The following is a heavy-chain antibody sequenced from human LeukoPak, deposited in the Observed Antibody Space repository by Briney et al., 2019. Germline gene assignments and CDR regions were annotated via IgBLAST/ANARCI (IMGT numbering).Heavy chain of an antibody. Sequence: GGSLRLSCAASGFTFSSYAMHWVRQAPGKGLEYVSAISSNGGSTYYANSMKGRFTISRDNSKNTLYLQMGSLRAEDMAVYYRARTIYDILTGLDYWGQGTLVTVSS. CDR2: ISSNGGST. D-gene: IGHD3-9*01. CDR1: GFTFSSYA. J-gene: IGHJ4*02. CDR3: ARTIYDILTGLDY. V-gene: IGHV3-64*01.